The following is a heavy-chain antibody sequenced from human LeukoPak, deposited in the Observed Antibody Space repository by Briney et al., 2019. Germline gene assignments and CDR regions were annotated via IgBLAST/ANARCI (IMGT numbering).Heavy chain of an antibody. CDR3: ARIGTVAEVDY. V-gene: IGHV4-59*08. CDR1: GGSISSYY. Sequence: SETLSLTCTVSGGSISSYYWSWIRQPPGKGLEWIGYIYYSGSTNYNPSLKSRVTISVDTSKNQSSLKLSSLTAADTAVYYCARIGTVAEVDYWGQGTLVTVSS. D-gene: IGHD2-15*01. CDR2: IYYSGST. J-gene: IGHJ4*02.